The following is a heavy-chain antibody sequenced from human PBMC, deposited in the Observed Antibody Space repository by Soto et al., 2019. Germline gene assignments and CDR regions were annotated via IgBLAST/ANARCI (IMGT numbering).Heavy chain of an antibody. J-gene: IGHJ6*02. CDR1: GYSISSGNY. D-gene: IGHD2-2*01. Sequence: SETLSLTCAVSGYSISSGNYWAWIRQPPGRGLEWIGSLYHIGSTHYNTSLKSRVTISVDPSKNHFSLELSSVTAADTAIYYCRSSTSCYDESCVDVWGQGTMLTVS. V-gene: IGHV4-38-2*01. CDR3: RSSTSCYDESCVDV. CDR2: LYHIGST.